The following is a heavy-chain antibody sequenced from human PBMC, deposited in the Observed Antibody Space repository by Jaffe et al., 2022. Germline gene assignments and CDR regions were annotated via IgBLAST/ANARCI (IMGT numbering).Heavy chain of an antibody. CDR2: IYYSGST. J-gene: IGHJ6*03. CDR1: GGSISSYY. V-gene: IGHV4-59*01. CDR3: ARDGYGDYDQDYYYYYMDV. D-gene: IGHD4-17*01. Sequence: QVQLQESGPGLVKPSETLSLTCTVSGGSISSYYWSWIRQPPGKGLEWIGYIYYSGSTNYNPSLKSRVTISVDTSKNQFSLKLSSVTAADTAVYYCARDGYGDYDQDYYYYYMDVWGKGTTVTVSS.